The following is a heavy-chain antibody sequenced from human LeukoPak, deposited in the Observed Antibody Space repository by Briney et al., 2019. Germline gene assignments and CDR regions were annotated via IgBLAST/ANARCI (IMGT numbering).Heavy chain of an antibody. CDR3: ARDSPLWFGDRWFDP. CDR2: IYHSGST. V-gene: IGHV4-4*02. D-gene: IGHD3-10*01. J-gene: IGHJ5*02. CDR1: GGSISSSNW. Sequence: PSGTLSLTCAVSGGSISSSNWWSWVRPPPGKGLEWIGEIYHSGSTNYNPSLKSRVTISVDKSKNQFSLKLSSVTAADTAAYYCARDSPLWFGDRWFDPWGQGTLVTVSS.